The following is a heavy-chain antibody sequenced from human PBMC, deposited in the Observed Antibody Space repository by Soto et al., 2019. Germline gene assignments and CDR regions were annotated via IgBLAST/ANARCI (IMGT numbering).Heavy chain of an antibody. Sequence: SETLTLTCRFSGCSINSNYWSWIRQPAGKGLEWIGRIYSTGATNYNPSLKSRVVMSLDASKNQFYLSLSSVIAADTAVYYCARTAVASTPYFDYWGQGSLVTVSS. J-gene: IGHJ4*02. V-gene: IGHV4-4*07. CDR1: GCSINSNY. CDR2: IYSTGAT. CDR3: ARTAVASTPYFDY. D-gene: IGHD2-15*01.